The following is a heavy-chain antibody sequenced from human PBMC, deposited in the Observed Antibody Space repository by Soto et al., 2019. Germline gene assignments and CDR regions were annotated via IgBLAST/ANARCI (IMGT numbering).Heavy chain of an antibody. CDR2: INPDGSDT. Sequence: SGFTFRSYRMQWVRRAAVEGLGFLATINPDGSDTYYVDSVKGRFTISRDNAKNSLSLQMKSLRAADTALYYCATDLNWSGTWGQGTMVTVSS. CDR1: GFTFRSYR. CDR3: ATDLNWSGT. V-gene: IGHV3-7*01. D-gene: IGHD3-3*01. J-gene: IGHJ3*01.